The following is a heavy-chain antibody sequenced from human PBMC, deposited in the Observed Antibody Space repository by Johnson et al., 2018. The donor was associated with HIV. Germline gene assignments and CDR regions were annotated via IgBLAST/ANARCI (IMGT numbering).Heavy chain of an antibody. V-gene: IGHV3-33*06. J-gene: IGHJ3*02. CDR3: AKEGEAFDI. CDR2: IWYDGSNK. D-gene: IGHD3-16*01. Sequence: QVQLVESGGGVVQPGRSLRLSCAASGFTFSSYGMHWVRQAPGKGLEWVAVIWYDGSNKYYADSVKGRFTISRDNSKNTLYVQMNSLRAEDTAVCYCAKEGEAFDIWGQGTMVTVSS. CDR1: GFTFSSYG.